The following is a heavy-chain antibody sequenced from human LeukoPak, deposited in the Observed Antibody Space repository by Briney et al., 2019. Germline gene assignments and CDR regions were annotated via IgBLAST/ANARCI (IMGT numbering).Heavy chain of an antibody. J-gene: IGHJ4*02. CDR3: ARGARSFFRFGESEPPFDY. D-gene: IGHD3-10*01. Sequence: PSQTLSLTCTVSGGSISSGGYYWSWIRQHPGKGLEWIGYIYYSGSTYYNPSLKSRVTISVDTSKNQFSLKLSSVTAADTAVYYCARGARSFFRFGESEPPFDYWGQRTLVTVSS. V-gene: IGHV4-31*03. CDR2: IYYSGST. CDR1: GGSISSGGYY.